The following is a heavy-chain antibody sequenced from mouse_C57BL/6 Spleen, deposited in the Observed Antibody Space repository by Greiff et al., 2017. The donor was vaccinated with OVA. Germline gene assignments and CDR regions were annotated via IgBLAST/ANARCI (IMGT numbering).Heavy chain of an antibody. V-gene: IGHV5-4*01. Sequence: EVKLMESGGGLVKPGGSLKLSCAASGFTFSSYALSWVRQTPEKRLEWVATISDGGSYTYYPDNVKGRFTISRDTAKNNLYLQMSHLTSEDTAMYCCARDRDYGSSLFDYWGQGTTLTVSS. CDR2: ISDGGSYT. J-gene: IGHJ2*01. CDR1: GFTFSSYA. D-gene: IGHD1-1*01. CDR3: ARDRDYGSSLFDY.